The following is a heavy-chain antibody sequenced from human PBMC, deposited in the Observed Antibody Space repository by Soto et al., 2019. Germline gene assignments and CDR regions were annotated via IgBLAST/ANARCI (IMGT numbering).Heavy chain of an antibody. CDR1: GFTFSSYD. CDR2: IGTAGDT. V-gene: IGHV3-13*04. CDR3: ARGSAADNFDY. Sequence: EVQLVESGGGLVQPGGSLRLSCAASGFTFSSYDMHWVRQATGKGLEWVSAIGTAGDTYYPGSVKGRFTISREIAKNSLYLQMNSLRAGDTAVYYCARGSAADNFDYWGQGTLVTVSS. D-gene: IGHD6-13*01. J-gene: IGHJ4*02.